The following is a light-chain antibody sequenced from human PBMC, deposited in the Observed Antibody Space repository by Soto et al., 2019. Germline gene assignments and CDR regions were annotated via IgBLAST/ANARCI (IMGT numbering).Light chain of an antibody. CDR1: QSVSSSY. Sequence: EIVLTQSPGTLSLSPGERATLSCRARQSVSSSYLAWYQQKPGQAARLLIYGASNRATGSPDRFSVSASGTDFTLTISRLEPEVFAVYYCQHYGTSALFGPGTKVDIK. V-gene: IGKV3-20*01. CDR3: QHYGTSAL. CDR2: GAS. J-gene: IGKJ3*01.